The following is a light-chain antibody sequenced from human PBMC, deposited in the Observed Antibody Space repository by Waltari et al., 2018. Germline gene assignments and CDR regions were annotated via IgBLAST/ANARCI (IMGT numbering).Light chain of an antibody. CDR3: QTGGHGTWV. Sequence: QLVLTQSPSASASLGASVKLTCTLSGWHSTNVIAWLPKRPEEGPRYLMKVNSDGSHNKVDEIPDRFSGSSSGAERYLTISSLQSEDEADYYCQTGGHGTWVFGGGTKLTVL. J-gene: IGLJ3*02. CDR1: GWHSTNV. CDR2: VNSDGSH. V-gene: IGLV4-69*01.